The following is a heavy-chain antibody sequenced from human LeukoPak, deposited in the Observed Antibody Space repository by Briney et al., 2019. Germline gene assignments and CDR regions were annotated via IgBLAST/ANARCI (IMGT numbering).Heavy chain of an antibody. V-gene: IGHV4-61*02. CDR3: ARDHPYCSSTSCYEWS. CDR2: IYTGGST. Sequence: SETLSLPCTVSGGSMSSGSYYWSWIRQPAGKGLEWIGRIYTGGSTNYNPSLESRVTISVDTSKNQFTLKLSSVTAADTAVYYCARDHPYCSSTSCYEWSWGQGTQVTVSS. D-gene: IGHD2-2*01. J-gene: IGHJ4*02. CDR1: GGSMSSGSYY.